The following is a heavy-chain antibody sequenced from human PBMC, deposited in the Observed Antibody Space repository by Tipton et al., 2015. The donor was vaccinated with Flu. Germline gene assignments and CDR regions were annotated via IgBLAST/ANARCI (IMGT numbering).Heavy chain of an antibody. V-gene: IGHV4-59*08. D-gene: IGHD1-1*01. CDR1: RGSISSYY. Sequence: LRLSCTVSRGSISSYYWSWIRQPPGKGLEWIGYIYYNGSTNYNPSLKSRVTISLDTSKNQFSPRLSSVTAADTAVYYCARQSTGSRFDYWGQGTLVTVSS. CDR2: IYYNGST. J-gene: IGHJ4*02. CDR3: ARQSTGSRFDY.